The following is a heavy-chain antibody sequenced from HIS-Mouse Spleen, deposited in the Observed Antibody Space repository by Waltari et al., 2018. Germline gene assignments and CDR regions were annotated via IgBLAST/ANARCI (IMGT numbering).Heavy chain of an antibody. V-gene: IGHV4-39*07. CDR2: IYYSGST. CDR3: AKEVAVTGDFDY. D-gene: IGHD7-27*01. CDR1: GGSISSSSYY. Sequence: QLQLQESGPGLVKPSETLSLTCTVSGGSISSSSYYWGWIRQPPGKELEWIGSIYYSGSTYYHPSLKRRVTISVDTSKNQFSLKLSSVTAADTAVYYCAKEVAVTGDFDYWGQGTLVTVSS. J-gene: IGHJ4*02.